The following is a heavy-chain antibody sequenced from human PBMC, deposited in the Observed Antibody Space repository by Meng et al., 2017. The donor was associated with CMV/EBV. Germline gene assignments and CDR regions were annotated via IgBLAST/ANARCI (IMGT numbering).Heavy chain of an antibody. CDR1: GYTFTGYY. CDR2: INPSGGST. V-gene: IGHV1-46*01. J-gene: IGHJ6*02. Sequence: ASVKVSCKASGYTFTGYYMHWVRQAPGQGLEWMGIINPSGGSTSYAQKFQGRVTMTRDTSTSTVYMELSSLRSEDTAVYYCARVPRYRCGGSYGMDVWGQGTTVTVSS. D-gene: IGHD2-15*01. CDR3: ARVPRYRCGGSYGMDV.